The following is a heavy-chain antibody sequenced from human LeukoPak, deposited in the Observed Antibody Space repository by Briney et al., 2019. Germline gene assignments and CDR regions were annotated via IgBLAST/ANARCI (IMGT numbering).Heavy chain of an antibody. D-gene: IGHD1-26*01. CDR2: IKSKTDGGTT. CDR3: TTDEWELLPAIDY. Sequence: PGGSLRLSCAASGFTFSTYEMNWVRQAPGKGLEWVVRIKSKTDGGTTDYAAPVKGRFTISRDDSKNTLYLQMDRLKTAATAVYYCTTDEWELLPAIDYWGQGTLVTVSS. V-gene: IGHV3-15*01. CDR1: GFTFSTYE. J-gene: IGHJ4*02.